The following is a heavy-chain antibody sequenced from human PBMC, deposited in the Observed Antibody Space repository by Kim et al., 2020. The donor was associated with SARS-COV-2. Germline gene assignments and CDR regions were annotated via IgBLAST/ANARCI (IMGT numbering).Heavy chain of an antibody. CDR2: INTNTGNP. Sequence: ASVKVSCKASGYTFTSYAMNWVRQAPGQGLEWMGWINTNTGNPTYAQGFTGRFVFSLDTSVSTAYLQISSLKAEDTAVYYCARGGYGDYWVYYYYYGMDVWGQGTTVTVSS. CDR1: GYTFTSYA. CDR3: ARGGYGDYWVYYYYYGMDV. V-gene: IGHV7-4-1*02. J-gene: IGHJ6*02. D-gene: IGHD4-17*01.